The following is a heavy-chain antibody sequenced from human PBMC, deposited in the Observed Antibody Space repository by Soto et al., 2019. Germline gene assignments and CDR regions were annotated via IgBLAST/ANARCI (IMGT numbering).Heavy chain of an antibody. V-gene: IGHV1-69*13. CDR2: IIPIFGTA. Sequence: SVKVSCKASGGTFSSYAITWVRQAPGQGLEWMGGIIPIFGTANYAQKFQGRVTITADESTSTAHMELSSLRSEDTAVYYCAADYYDTSGYYFAYWGQGTLVTVSS. J-gene: IGHJ4*02. CDR3: AADYYDTSGYYFAY. D-gene: IGHD3-22*01. CDR1: GGTFSSYA.